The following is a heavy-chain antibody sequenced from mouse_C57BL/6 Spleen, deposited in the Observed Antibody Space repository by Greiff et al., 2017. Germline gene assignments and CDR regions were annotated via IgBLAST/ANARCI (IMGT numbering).Heavy chain of an antibody. CDR2: ILPGSGST. Sequence: QVQLQQSGAELMKPGASVKLSCKATGYTFTGYWIEWVKQRPGHGLEWIGEILPGSGSTNYNEKFKGKATFTADTSSNTAYMQLSSLTTEDSAIYYCARRAFTTVVATKAMDYWGQGTSVTVSS. J-gene: IGHJ4*01. V-gene: IGHV1-9*01. CDR3: ARRAFTTVVATKAMDY. CDR1: GYTFTGYW. D-gene: IGHD1-1*01.